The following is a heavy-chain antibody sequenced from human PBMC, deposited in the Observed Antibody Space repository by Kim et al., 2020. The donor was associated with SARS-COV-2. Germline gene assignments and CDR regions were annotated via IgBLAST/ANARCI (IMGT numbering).Heavy chain of an antibody. D-gene: IGHD4-4*01. CDR3: XSEXXXVTXXXD. J-gene: IGHJ4*01. CDR2: IYYXGST. Sequence: SETLSLTCAVSGGSISSGGYSWSWIRQPPGXXXEWXXXIYYXGSTYYNPSLKSRXXISXXXSKXXXSLXXSSXXXADXXXYXXXSEXXXVTXXXD. CDR1: GGSISSGGYS. V-gene: IGHV4-30-4*07.